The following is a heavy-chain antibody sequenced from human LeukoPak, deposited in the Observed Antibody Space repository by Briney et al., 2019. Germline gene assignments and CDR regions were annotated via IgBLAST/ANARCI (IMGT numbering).Heavy chain of an antibody. D-gene: IGHD2-21*01. CDR1: GFTFSNYG. CDR3: AKRHSPSGPRGDFDM. Sequence: GGSLRLSCAASGFTFSNYGMSWVRQAPGKGLEWVSGISNSGTLTSYADSVKGRFAIPRDNSKNTLYLQMDSLRAEDTALYYCAKRHSPSGPRGDFDMWGQGTVVTVSS. CDR2: ISNSGTLT. V-gene: IGHV3-23*01. J-gene: IGHJ3*02.